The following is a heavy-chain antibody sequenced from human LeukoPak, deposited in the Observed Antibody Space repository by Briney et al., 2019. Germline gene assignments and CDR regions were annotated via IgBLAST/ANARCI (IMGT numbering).Heavy chain of an antibody. CDR3: ASSLLAGTNPSDY. J-gene: IGHJ4*02. CDR1: GGSFSGYY. Sequence: SETLSLTCAVYGGSFSGYYWSWIRQPPGKGLEWIGEINHSGSTNYNPSLKSRVTISVDTSKSQFSLKLSSVTAADTAVYYCASSLLAGTNPSDYGGQGTLVTVSS. CDR2: INHSGST. D-gene: IGHD6-13*01. V-gene: IGHV4-34*01.